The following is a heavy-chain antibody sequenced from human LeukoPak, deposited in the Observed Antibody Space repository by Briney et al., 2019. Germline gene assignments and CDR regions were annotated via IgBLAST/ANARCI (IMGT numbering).Heavy chain of an antibody. Sequence: ETLSLTCTVSGGSISSSAYSWGWIRRPPGKGLDWIGNIYDSGNTYYNPSLKSRVTISVDTSKNQFSLKLNSVTAADTAVYYCARQYGPGYSSTWYFDYWGQGTLVTVSS. V-gene: IGHV4-39*01. J-gene: IGHJ4*02. CDR3: ARQYGPGYSSTWYFDY. CDR2: IYDSGNT. D-gene: IGHD6-13*01. CDR1: GGSISSSAYS.